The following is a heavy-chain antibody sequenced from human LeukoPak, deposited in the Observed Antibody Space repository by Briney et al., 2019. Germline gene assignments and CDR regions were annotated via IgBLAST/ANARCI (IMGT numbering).Heavy chain of an antibody. V-gene: IGHV4-39*01. Sequence: SETLSLTCTVSGGSISSSTYSWTWIRQPPGKGLEWIGSIHYDGNTYYKPSLKSRVTISVDTSRIQFSLRLSSATAADMATYYCARHSLNNYGSYYWGQGTLVTVSS. CDR3: ARHSLNNYGSYY. D-gene: IGHD5-24*01. J-gene: IGHJ4*02. CDR1: GGSISSSTYS. CDR2: IHYDGNT.